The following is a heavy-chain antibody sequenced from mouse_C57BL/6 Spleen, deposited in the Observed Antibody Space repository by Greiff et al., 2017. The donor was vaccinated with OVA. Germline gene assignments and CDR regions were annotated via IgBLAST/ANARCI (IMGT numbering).Heavy chain of an antibody. CDR2: ISSGGDYI. J-gene: IGHJ1*03. CDR3: TRGGYYGSSDWYFDV. CDR1: GFTFSSYA. Sequence: EVQLVESGEGLVKPGGSLKLSCAASGFTFSSYAMSWVRQTPEKRLEWVAYISSGGDYIYYADTVKGRFTISRDNARNTLYLQMSSLKSEDTAMYYCTRGGYYGSSDWYFDVWGTGTTVTVSS. D-gene: IGHD1-1*01. V-gene: IGHV5-9-1*02.